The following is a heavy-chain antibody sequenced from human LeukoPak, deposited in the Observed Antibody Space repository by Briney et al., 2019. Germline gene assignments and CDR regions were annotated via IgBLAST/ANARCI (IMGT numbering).Heavy chain of an antibody. CDR2: ISGSGGST. CDR3: ARDNGYGYSAPDY. D-gene: IGHD5-18*01. Sequence: PGGSLRLSCTTSGFNFGAYWMGWVRQAPGKGLEWVSAISGSGGSTYYADSVKGRFTISRDNSKNTLYLQMNSLRAEDTAVYYCARDNGYGYSAPDYWGQGTLVTVSS. V-gene: IGHV3-23*01. J-gene: IGHJ4*02. CDR1: GFNFGAYW.